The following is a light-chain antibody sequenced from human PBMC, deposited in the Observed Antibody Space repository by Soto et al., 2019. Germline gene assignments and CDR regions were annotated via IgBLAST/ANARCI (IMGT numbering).Light chain of an antibody. Sequence: QSLLTQPAAVAGSPGQSITISCTGTSSDVGSYNYVSWYQQHPGKAPKLMIYEASNRPSGVSHRFSGSKSGNTASLTISGLQDEDEADYYCTSYSSSTFCVFGTGTKVTVL. V-gene: IGLV2-14*01. J-gene: IGLJ1*01. CDR2: EAS. CDR3: TSYSSSTFCV. CDR1: SSDVGSYNY.